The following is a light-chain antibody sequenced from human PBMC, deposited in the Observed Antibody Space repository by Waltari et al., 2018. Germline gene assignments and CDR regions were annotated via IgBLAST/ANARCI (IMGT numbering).Light chain of an antibody. Sequence: DIQMTQSPSTLSASVGDRVTIPCRASQSVNGWLAWYQQIPGNAPKVLIYKTSRLQSGVPSRFSGSGSGTEFTLTISSLQAADVAVYYCQQCYSTPYTFGQGTKLEIK. CDR3: QQCYSTPYT. J-gene: IGKJ2*01. V-gene: IGKV1-5*03. CDR1: QSVNGW. CDR2: KTS.